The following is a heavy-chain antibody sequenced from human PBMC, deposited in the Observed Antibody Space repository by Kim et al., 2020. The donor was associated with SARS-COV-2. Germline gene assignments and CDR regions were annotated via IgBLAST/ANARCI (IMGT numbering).Heavy chain of an antibody. D-gene: IGHD6-6*01. J-gene: IGHJ6*02. CDR1: GYTFTSYG. CDR2: ISAYNGNT. CDR3: ARDRQLSTQNYYYYGMDV. V-gene: IGHV1-18*01. Sequence: ASVNVSCKASGYTFTSYGISWVRQAPGQGLEWMGWISAYNGNTNYAQKLQGRVTMTTDTSTSTAYMELRSLRSDDTAVYYCARDRQLSTQNYYYYGMDVWGLGTTVTVSS.